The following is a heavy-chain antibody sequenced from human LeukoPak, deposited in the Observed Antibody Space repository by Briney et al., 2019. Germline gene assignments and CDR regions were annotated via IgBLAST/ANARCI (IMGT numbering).Heavy chain of an antibody. CDR1: GFSFSSAW. J-gene: IGHJ5*02. CDR3: DTTSYGSGSP. D-gene: IGHD3-10*01. CDR2: IKSKTDGGTT. V-gene: IGHV3-15*01. Sequence: PGGSLRLSCAASGFSFSSAWMSWVRRAPGKGLEWVGLIKSKTDGGTTDYAAPVKGRFTVSRDDSENMLYLQMNNLKTEDTAVYYCDTTSYGSGSPWGQGTLVTVSS.